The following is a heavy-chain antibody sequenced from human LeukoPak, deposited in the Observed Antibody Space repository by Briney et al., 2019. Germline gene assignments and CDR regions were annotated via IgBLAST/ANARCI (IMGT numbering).Heavy chain of an antibody. CDR3: AGDMSGYYYSDY. CDR2: IYPDDSDT. J-gene: IGHJ4*02. CDR1: GYRFATYW. D-gene: IGHD3-3*01. Sequence: GESLKISCKGSGYRFATYWIAWVRQMPGKGLEWMGIIYPDDSDTIYSPSFQGQVTISADKSISTAYLQWSSLKASDTAMYYCAGDMSGYYYSDYWGQGTLVTVSS. V-gene: IGHV5-51*01.